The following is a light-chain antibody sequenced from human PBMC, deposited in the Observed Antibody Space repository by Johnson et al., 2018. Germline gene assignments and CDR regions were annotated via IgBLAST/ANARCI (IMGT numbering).Light chain of an antibody. V-gene: IGLV1-51*02. CDR1: SSNIGNNY. CDR2: ENN. Sequence: SVLTQPPSVSAAPVQKVPISCSGSSSNIGNNYVSWYQQLPGTAPKLLIYENNKRPSGIPDRFSGSKSGTSATLGITGLQTGDEADYYCGTWDSSLSAGNGFGTGTKVTGL. J-gene: IGLJ1*01. CDR3: GTWDSSLSAGNG.